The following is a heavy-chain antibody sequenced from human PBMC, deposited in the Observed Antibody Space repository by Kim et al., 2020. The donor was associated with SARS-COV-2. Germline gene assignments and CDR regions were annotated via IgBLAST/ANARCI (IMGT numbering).Heavy chain of an antibody. CDR3: ARHLRSGVLVAAPYYFDY. CDR1: GGSISSSSYY. J-gene: IGHJ4*02. V-gene: IGHV4-39*01. Sequence: SETLSLTCTVSGGSISSSSYYWGWIRQPPGKGLEWIGSIYYSGSTYYNPSLKSRVTISVDTSKNQFSLKLSSVIAADTAVYYCARHLRSGVLVAAPYYFDYWGQGTLVTVSS. CDR2: IYYSGST. D-gene: IGHD2-15*01.